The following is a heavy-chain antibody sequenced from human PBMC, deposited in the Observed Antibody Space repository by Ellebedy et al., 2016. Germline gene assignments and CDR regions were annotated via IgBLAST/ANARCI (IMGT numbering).Heavy chain of an antibody. Sequence: GGSLRLSCAASGFAFDDYTMHWVRQAPGKGLEWVSAISGSGTGTYYADSVKGRFTISRDNSKNTLYLQMNSLRAEDTAVYYCAKEDYYDSSGPFDYWGQGTLVTVSS. CDR1: GFAFDDYT. V-gene: IGHV3-23*01. J-gene: IGHJ4*02. D-gene: IGHD3-22*01. CDR3: AKEDYYDSSGPFDY. CDR2: ISGSGTGT.